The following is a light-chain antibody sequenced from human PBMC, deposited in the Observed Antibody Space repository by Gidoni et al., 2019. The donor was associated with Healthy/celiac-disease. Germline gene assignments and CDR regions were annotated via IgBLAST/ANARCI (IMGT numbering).Light chain of an antibody. Sequence: DIQMTQSPSSLSTSVGDRVTITCRASQGISNYLAWYQQKPGKVPKLLIYAASTLQSGVPSRFSGSGSGTDFTLTISSLQPEDVATYYCQKYNSAPTFGGGTKVEIK. V-gene: IGKV1-27*01. CDR1: QGISNY. CDR2: AAS. CDR3: QKYNSAPT. J-gene: IGKJ4*01.